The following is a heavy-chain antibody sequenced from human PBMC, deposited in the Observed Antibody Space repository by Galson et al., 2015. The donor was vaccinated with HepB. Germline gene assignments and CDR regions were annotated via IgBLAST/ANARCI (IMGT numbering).Heavy chain of an antibody. D-gene: IGHD3-9*01. V-gene: IGHV3-9*01. CDR2: IYWNSVNI. J-gene: IGHJ4*02. CDR1: GFNFDDYA. CDR3: AKGDDILTGFPPFDS. Sequence: SLRLSCAASGFNFDDYAMHWVRQAPGQGLEWDSGIYWNSVNIGYADSVKGRFTISRDNAKNSLYLQMNSLRVEDTALYYCAKGDDILTGFPPFDSWGRGTLVTVSS.